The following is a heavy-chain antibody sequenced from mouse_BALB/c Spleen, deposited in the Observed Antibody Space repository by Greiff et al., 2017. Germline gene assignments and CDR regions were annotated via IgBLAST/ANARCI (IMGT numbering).Heavy chain of an antibody. CDR1: GYTFTSYT. D-gene: IGHD2-4*01. CDR2: INPSSGYT. V-gene: IGHV1-4*02. J-gene: IGHJ4*01. Sequence: QVQLQQSAAELARPGASVKMSCKASGYTFTSYTMHWVKQRPGQGLEWIGYINPSSGYTEYNQKFKDKTTLTADKSSSTAYMQLSSLTSEDSAVYYCARDDYDVGYYAMDYWGQGTSVTVSS. CDR3: ARDDYDVGYYAMDY.